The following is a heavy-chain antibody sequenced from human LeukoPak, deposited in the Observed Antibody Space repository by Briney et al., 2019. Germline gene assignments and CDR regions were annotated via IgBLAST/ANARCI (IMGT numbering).Heavy chain of an antibody. J-gene: IGHJ5*02. V-gene: IGHV1-69*04. D-gene: IGHD3-10*01. CDR2: IIPILGIA. CDR3: ARDLGWFDP. Sequence: ASVKVSCKASGGIFSSYAISWVRQAPGQGLEWMGRIIPILGIANYAQKFQGRVTITADKSTSTAYMELSSLRSEDTAVYYCARDLGWFDPWGQGTLVTVSS. CDR1: GGIFSSYA.